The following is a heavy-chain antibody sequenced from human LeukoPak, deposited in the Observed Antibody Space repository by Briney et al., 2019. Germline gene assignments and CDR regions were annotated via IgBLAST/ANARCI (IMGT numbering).Heavy chain of an antibody. Sequence: ASVTVSCTASGYTFTSYGISWVRQAPGQGLEWMGWISAYNGNTNYAQKLQGRVTMTTDTSTSTAYMELRSLRSDNTAVYYCARDSWIQLWLLDYWGQGTLVTVSS. D-gene: IGHD5-18*01. V-gene: IGHV1-18*01. J-gene: IGHJ4*02. CDR3: ARDSWIQLWLLDY. CDR1: GYTFTSYG. CDR2: ISAYNGNT.